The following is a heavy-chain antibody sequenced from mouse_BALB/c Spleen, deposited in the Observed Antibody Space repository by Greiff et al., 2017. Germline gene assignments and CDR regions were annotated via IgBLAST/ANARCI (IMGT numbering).Heavy chain of an antibody. CDR2: IDPENGNT. D-gene: IGHD1-1*01. CDR1: GFNIKDYY. J-gene: IGHJ3*01. V-gene: IGHV14-1*02. Sequence: VQLQQSGAELVRPGALVKLSCKASGFNIKDYYMHWVKQRPEQGLEWIGWIDPENGNTIYDPKLQGKASITADTSSNTAYLQLSSLTSEDTAVYYCARSHYGSSYGFAYWGQGTLVTVSA. CDR3: ARSHYGSSYGFAY.